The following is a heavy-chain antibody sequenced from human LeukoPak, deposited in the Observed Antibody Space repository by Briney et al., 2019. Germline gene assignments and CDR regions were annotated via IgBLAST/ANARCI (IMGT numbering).Heavy chain of an antibody. V-gene: IGHV3-30*03. CDR1: GFTFSTYG. CDR3: ARGSGYSYAFTGRERTKSRLDY. D-gene: IGHD5-18*01. CDR2: ISYDGGNK. Sequence: GGSLRLSCAASGFTFSTYGMHWVRQAPGKGLEWVAVISYDGGNKYYADSVKGRFTISRDNSKNMLFLQMDSQKPEDTAVYYCARGSGYSYAFTGRERTKSRLDYWGQGTLVTVSS. J-gene: IGHJ4*02.